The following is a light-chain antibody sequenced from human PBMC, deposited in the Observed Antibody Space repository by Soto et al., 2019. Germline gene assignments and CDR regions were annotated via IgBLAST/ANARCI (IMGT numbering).Light chain of an antibody. Sequence: QSALTQPASVSGSPGQSITISCTGTSSDVGGYNYVSWYQHHPGKAPKLMIYDVSNRPSGVSNRFSGSKSGNTASLTISGLQAEDEADYYCSSYTSTKTVIFGGGTTLTVL. J-gene: IGLJ2*01. V-gene: IGLV2-14*03. CDR1: SSDVGGYNY. CDR3: SSYTSTKTVI. CDR2: DVS.